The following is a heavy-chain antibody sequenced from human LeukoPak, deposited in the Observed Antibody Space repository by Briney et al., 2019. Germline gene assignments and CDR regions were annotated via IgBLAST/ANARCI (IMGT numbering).Heavy chain of an antibody. Sequence: GASVKVSCKASGYTFTGYYMHWVRQAPGQGLEWMGWLNPNSGGTNYAQKFQGRVTMTRDTSISTAYMELSRLRSDDTAVYYCARGANYYDSSGYHNWFDPWGQGTLVTVSS. D-gene: IGHD3-22*01. J-gene: IGHJ5*02. CDR2: LNPNSGGT. CDR1: GYTFTGYY. V-gene: IGHV1-2*02. CDR3: ARGANYYDSSGYHNWFDP.